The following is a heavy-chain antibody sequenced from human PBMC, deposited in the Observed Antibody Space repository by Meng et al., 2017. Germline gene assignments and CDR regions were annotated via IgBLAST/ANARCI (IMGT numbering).Heavy chain of an antibody. V-gene: IGHV1-18*01. CDR2: ISAYNGNT. CDR1: GYTFTSYG. J-gene: IGHJ4*02. D-gene: IGHD3/OR15-3a*01. Sequence: QGQLGQSGAEAKKPGASGKVSCKASGYTFTSYGISGVRQAPGQGLEWMGWISAYNGNTNYAQKLQGRVTMTTDTSTSTAYMELRSLRSDDTAVYYCARESRDYYFDYWGQGTLVTVSS. CDR3: ARESRDYYFDY.